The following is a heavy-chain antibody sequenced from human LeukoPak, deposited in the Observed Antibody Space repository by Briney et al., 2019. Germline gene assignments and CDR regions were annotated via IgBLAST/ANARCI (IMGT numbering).Heavy chain of an antibody. CDR3: ARGAFDM. CDR1: GYRFINYW. CDR2: IYPGDSDT. J-gene: IGHJ3*02. V-gene: IGHV5-51*01. Sequence: GESLKISCKGSGYRFINYWIAWVRQVPGKGLEWMGTIYPGDSDTTYSPPFQWTLTISVDKSISTAYLHWSSLKASDTAMYYCARGAFDMWGQGTMVTVSS.